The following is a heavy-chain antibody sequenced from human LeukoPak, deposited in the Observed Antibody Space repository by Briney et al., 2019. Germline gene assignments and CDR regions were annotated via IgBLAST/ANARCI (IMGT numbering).Heavy chain of an antibody. CDR1: GGPISSSSYY. Sequence: SETLSLTCTVSGGPISSSSYYWGWIRQPPGKGLEWIGSIYYSGSTYYNPSLKSRVTISVDTSKNQFYLKMSSVTAADTAVYSCAGEYYYDSSGYSESDYWGQGTLVTVSS. CDR2: IYYSGST. J-gene: IGHJ4*02. V-gene: IGHV4-39*02. CDR3: AGEYYYDSSGYSESDY. D-gene: IGHD3-22*01.